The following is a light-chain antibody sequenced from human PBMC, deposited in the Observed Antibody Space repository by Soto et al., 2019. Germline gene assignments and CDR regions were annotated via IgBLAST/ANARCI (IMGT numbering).Light chain of an antibody. J-gene: IGKJ3*01. CDR2: GAS. V-gene: IGKV3-15*01. Sequence: EIVMTQSPATLSVSPGGRATLSCRASQSVKSSLAWYQHKPGQVPRLLIYGASTRATGVPVRFSGSGSGTDFTLTISSLQAEDVAVYYCKHYNLQLSFTGGPGTKVDTK. CDR1: QSVKSS. CDR3: KHYNLQLSFT.